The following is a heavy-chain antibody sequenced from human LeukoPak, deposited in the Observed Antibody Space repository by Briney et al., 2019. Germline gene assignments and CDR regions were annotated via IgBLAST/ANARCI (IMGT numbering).Heavy chain of an antibody. CDR3: ATRGGGRGIAAAGDFDY. D-gene: IGHD6-13*01. CDR2: IYTSGST. V-gene: IGHV4-4*07. CDR1: GGSISSYY. J-gene: IGHJ4*02. Sequence: SETLSLTCTVSGGSISSYYWSWIRQPAGKGLEWIGRIYTSGSTNYNPSLKRRVTMSVDTSKKQFSLKVSSVTAADTAVYYCATRGGGRGIAAAGDFDYWGQGILVTVSS.